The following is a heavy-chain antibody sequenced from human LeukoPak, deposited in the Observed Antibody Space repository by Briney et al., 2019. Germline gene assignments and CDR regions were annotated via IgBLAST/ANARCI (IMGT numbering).Heavy chain of an antibody. J-gene: IGHJ4*02. V-gene: IGHV1-46*01. Sequence: ASVKVSCKASGYTFTSYYMHWVRQPPAQGLEWMGIINPSGGSTSYAQKFQGRVNMTRDMSKSTVYMELSSLRSEDTAVYYCARARDSYGYQNLYYFDYWGQGTLVTVSS. CDR1: GYTFTSYY. CDR2: INPSGGST. D-gene: IGHD5-18*01. CDR3: ARARDSYGYQNLYYFDY.